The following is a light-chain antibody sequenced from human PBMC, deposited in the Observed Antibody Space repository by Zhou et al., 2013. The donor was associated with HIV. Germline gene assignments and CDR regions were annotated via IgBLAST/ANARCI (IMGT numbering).Light chain of an antibody. CDR3: QQTYITPWT. CDR1: QSISSY. J-gene: IGKJ1*01. Sequence: DIQMTQSPSSLSASVGDRVTITCRASQSISSYLNWYQQKPGKAPKLLIYDASSVQSGVPSRFTGSGSGTDFTLTISSLQPEDFATYFCQQTYITPWTFGQGTKVEIK. V-gene: IGKV1-39*01. CDR2: DAS.